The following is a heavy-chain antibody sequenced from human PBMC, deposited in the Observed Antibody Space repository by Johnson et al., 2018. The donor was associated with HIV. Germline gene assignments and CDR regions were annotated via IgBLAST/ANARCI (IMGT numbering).Heavy chain of an antibody. CDR3: ARGGGAYCGGDCLRTFDI. J-gene: IGHJ3*02. Sequence: EVQLVESGGGLVQPGGSLRLSCAASGFTFSSNYMSWVRQAPGKGLEWVSVIYSGGSTFYADSVKGRFTIPRDNSKSTLYLQLNSLRAEDTGIYYCARGGGAYCGGDCLRTFDIWGQGTMVTVSS. CDR1: GFTFSSNY. D-gene: IGHD2-21*02. CDR2: IYSGGST. V-gene: IGHV3-66*01.